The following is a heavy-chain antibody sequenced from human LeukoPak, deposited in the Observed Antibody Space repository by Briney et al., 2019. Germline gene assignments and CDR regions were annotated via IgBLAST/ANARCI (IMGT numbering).Heavy chain of an antibody. J-gene: IGHJ1*01. D-gene: IGHD5/OR15-5a*01. CDR1: GFSFSGSA. V-gene: IGHV3-73*01. CDR3: ATYNSVNAREFQY. CDR2: IRSKANGYTT. Sequence: GGSLRLSCAASGFSFSGSALHWVRQAPGKGLAWVGRIRSKANGYTTAYGVSMKGRFTISRDNAKNSLYLQMNSLGGDDTAIYYWATYNSVNAREFQYWGQGTLVTVPS.